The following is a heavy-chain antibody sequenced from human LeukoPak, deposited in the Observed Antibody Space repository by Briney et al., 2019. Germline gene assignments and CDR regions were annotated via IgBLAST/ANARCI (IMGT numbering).Heavy chain of an antibody. CDR2: INSKSGDT. CDR3: ARGIAAAAPID. Sequence: ASVKVSCKTSEYIFTVNYIHWVRQAPGQGLEWMGWINSKSGDTNFAQKFQGWVTMTRDTSTSTAYMELTGLKSDDTAVYYCARGIAAAAPIDWGQGTLLTVSS. V-gene: IGHV1-2*04. D-gene: IGHD6-13*01. J-gene: IGHJ4*02. CDR1: EYIFTVNY.